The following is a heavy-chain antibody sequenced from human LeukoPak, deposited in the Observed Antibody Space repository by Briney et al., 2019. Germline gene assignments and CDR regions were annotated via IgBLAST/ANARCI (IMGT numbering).Heavy chain of an antibody. CDR3: ARSRVGAAAGTFDY. J-gene: IGHJ4*02. V-gene: IGHV3-7*01. CDR1: GFNFSTYW. Sequence: GGSLRLSCAASGFNFSTYWMSWVRQAPGKGLEWVVNIKQDGSEKYYVDSVKGRFTISRDNARNSLYLQMNRLRAEDTAVYYCARSRVGAAAGTFDYWGQGTLVTVSS. CDR2: IKQDGSEK. D-gene: IGHD6-13*01.